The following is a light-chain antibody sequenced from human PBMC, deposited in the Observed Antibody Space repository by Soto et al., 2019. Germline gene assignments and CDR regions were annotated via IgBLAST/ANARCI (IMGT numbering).Light chain of an antibody. V-gene: IGKV1-5*03. Sequence: DIQMTQSPSTLSGSVGDRVTITCRASQTISSWLAWYQQKPGKAPKLLIYKASTLKSGVPSRFSGSGSGTEFTLTISGLLPDDFATYYCQQYTTPLTFGGGTKVDIK. J-gene: IGKJ4*01. CDR3: QQYTTPLT. CDR1: QTISSW. CDR2: KAS.